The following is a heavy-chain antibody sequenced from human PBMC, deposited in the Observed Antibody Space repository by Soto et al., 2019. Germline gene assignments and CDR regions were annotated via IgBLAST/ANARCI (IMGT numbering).Heavy chain of an antibody. V-gene: IGHV3-15*07. Sequence: EVQLVESGGGLVKPGGSLTLSCAASGFTFTYAWMNWVRQAPGTGLEWVGRIKSKTAGGTTDYTAPVKGRFTISRDDSKNTLFLQMNSLKDEDTAVYYCATEGGAWGQGTLVTVSS. CDR1: GFTFTYAW. J-gene: IGHJ5*02. CDR3: ATEGGA. D-gene: IGHD3-16*01. CDR2: IKSKTAGGTT.